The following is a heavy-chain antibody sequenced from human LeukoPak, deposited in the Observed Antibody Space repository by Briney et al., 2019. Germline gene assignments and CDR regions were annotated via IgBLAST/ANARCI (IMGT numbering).Heavy chain of an antibody. CDR2: ISSSSSYI. CDR1: GFTFSSYS. Sequence: NAGGSLRLSCAASGFTFSSYSMNWVRQAPGKGLEWVSSISSSSSYIYYADSVKGRFTISRDNAKNSLYLQMNSLRAEDTAVYYCARLYGDYASGDYWGQGTLVTVSS. CDR3: ARLYGDYASGDY. J-gene: IGHJ4*02. D-gene: IGHD4-17*01. V-gene: IGHV3-21*01.